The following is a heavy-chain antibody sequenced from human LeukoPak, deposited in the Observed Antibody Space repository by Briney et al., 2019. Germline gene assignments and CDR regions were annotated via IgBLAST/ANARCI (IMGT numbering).Heavy chain of an antibody. Sequence: ASVTVSCKASGYTLTGYYVHWLRQAPGQGLEWMGWINPSSGDTNYAQKFQGRVTMTRDTSISTAYMELNRLTSDDTAVYFCAKNPYEYYFDYGGQGTLVTVSS. D-gene: IGHD5-12*01. CDR2: INPSSGDT. V-gene: IGHV1-2*02. J-gene: IGHJ4*02. CDR1: GYTLTGYY. CDR3: AKNPYEYYFDY.